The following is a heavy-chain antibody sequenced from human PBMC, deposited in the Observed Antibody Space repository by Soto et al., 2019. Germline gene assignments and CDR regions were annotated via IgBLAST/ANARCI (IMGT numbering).Heavy chain of an antibody. D-gene: IGHD3-10*01. J-gene: IGHJ5*02. CDR2: IYYSGST. V-gene: IGHV4-31*03. Sequence: SETLSLTCTVSGGSIGSGGYYWSGIRQHPGKGLEWIGYIYYSGSTYYNPSLKSRVTISVDTSKDQFSLKLSSVTAADTAVYYCARDRYYGSGSYYSNWFDPWGQGTLVTVSS. CDR1: GGSIGSGGYY. CDR3: ARDRYYGSGSYYSNWFDP.